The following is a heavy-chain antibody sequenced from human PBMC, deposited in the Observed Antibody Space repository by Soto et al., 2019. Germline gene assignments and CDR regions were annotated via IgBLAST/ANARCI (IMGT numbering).Heavy chain of an antibody. CDR2: ISSSSSYI. J-gene: IGHJ4*02. Sequence: PGGSLRLSCAASGFTFSSYSMNWVRQAPGKGLEWVSSISSSSSYIYYADSVKGRFTISRDNAKNSLYLQMNSLRAEDTAVYYCAREGYYDSSVYYYILPFDYWGQGTMVTVSS. V-gene: IGHV3-21*01. CDR3: AREGYYDSSVYYYILPFDY. CDR1: GFTFSSYS. D-gene: IGHD3-22*01.